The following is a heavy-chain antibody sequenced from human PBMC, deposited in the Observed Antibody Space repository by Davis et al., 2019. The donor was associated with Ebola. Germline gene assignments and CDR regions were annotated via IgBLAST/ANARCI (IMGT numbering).Heavy chain of an antibody. CDR2: ISYDGSNK. CDR1: GFTFSSYG. Sequence: GGSLRLSCAASGFTFSSYGMHWVRQAPGKGLAWVAVISYDGSNKYYADSVKGRFTISRDNSKNTLYLQMNSLRAEDTAVYYCAKDGLVGATGYWGQGTLVTVSS. V-gene: IGHV3-30*18. CDR3: AKDGLVGATGY. J-gene: IGHJ4*02. D-gene: IGHD1-26*01.